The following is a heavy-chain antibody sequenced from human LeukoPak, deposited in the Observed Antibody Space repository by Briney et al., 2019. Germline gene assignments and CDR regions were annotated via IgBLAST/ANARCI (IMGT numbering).Heavy chain of an antibody. J-gene: IGHJ4*02. CDR3: ARGGRFLEWLEFDY. CDR1: GGSFSGYY. CDR2: INHSGST. V-gene: IGHV4-34*01. D-gene: IGHD3-3*01. Sequence: SETLSLTCAVYGGSFSGYYWSWIRQPPGKGLEWIGEINHSGSTNYNPSLKSRVTISVDTSKNQFSLKLSSVTAADTAVYYCARGGRFLEWLEFDYWGQGTLVTVSS.